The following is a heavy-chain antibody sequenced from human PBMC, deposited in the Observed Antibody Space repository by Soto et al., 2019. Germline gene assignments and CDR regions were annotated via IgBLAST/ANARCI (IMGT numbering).Heavy chain of an antibody. Sequence: PSETLSLTCAVSGDSISSGNWWTWVRQSPQRGLEYIGEIFHDGTANYYPSLNSRVAVSLDTSKNHFSLKLTSVTAADTAVYYCARTFDYYGTDVWGQGTTVTVSS. CDR2: IFHDGTA. V-gene: IGHV4-4*02. CDR3: ARTFDYYGTDV. CDR1: GDSISSGNW. J-gene: IGHJ6*02.